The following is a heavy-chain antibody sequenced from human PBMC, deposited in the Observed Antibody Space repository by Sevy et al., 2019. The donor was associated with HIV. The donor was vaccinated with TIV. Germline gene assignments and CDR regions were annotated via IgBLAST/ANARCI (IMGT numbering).Heavy chain of an antibody. CDR1: GGSISSGGYS. Sequence: SETLSLTCAVSGGSISSGGYSWSWIRQPPGKGLEWIGYMYHSGSTYYNPSLKSRVTISVDRSKNQFSLRLSSVTAADTAMYYCARGDPSNAFDYWGQGTLVTVSS. D-gene: IGHD2-8*01. V-gene: IGHV4-30-2*01. J-gene: IGHJ4*02. CDR3: ARGDPSNAFDY. CDR2: MYHSGST.